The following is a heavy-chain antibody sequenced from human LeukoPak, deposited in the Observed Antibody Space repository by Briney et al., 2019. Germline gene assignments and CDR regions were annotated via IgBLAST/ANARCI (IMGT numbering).Heavy chain of an antibody. CDR3: ARRGGRAAAAFDY. J-gene: IGHJ4*02. CDR2: VYASGSP. V-gene: IGHV4-4*07. Sequence: KPSETLSLTCTVSGASISSYYWSWIRQPAGKGLEWIGRVYASGSPSYNPPLKSRVTMSMDTSKNQFSLKLSSVTAADTAVYYCARRGGRAAAAFDYWGQGTLVTVSS. CDR1: GASISSYY. D-gene: IGHD6-13*01.